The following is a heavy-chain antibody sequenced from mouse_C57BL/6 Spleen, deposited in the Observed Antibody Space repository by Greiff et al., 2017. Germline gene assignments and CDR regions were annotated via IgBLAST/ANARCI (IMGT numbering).Heavy chain of an antibody. CDR2: IGPEDGET. CDR1: GFNIKDYY. Sequence: VQLQQSGAELVKPRASVKLSCTASGFNIKDYYMHWVKQRTEQGLEWIGRIGPEDGETKYAPQFPGKATITADTSSNTAYLQRSSLTAEDTAVYYCAEEGGIRIAYWGQGTLVTVSA. J-gene: IGHJ3*01. V-gene: IGHV14-2*01. CDR3: AEEGGIRIAY.